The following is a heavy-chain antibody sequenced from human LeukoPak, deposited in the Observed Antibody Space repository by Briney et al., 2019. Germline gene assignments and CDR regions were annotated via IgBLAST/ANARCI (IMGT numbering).Heavy chain of an antibody. CDR2: ISGGGGGT. CDR3: AKGRYYFDY. V-gene: IGHV3-23*01. Sequence: GGSLRLSCAASGFTFSSYAMSWVRQAPGKGLEWVSAISGGGGGTYYADSVKGRITISRDNSKNTLYLQMNSLRAEDTAVYYCAKGRYYFDYWGQGTVVSVSS. CDR1: GFTFSSYA. D-gene: IGHD3-16*01. J-gene: IGHJ4*02.